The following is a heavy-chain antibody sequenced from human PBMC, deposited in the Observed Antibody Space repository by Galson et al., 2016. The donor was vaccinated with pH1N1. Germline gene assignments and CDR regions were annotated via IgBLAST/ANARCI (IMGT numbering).Heavy chain of an antibody. Sequence: LSLTCTVSGGSISSSTYYWGWLRQPPGKGLEWIGSIYYSGSTYYNPSLKSRVTISVDTSKNQFSLKLSSVTAADTAVYYCARPRRDGYNEDSYYFDYWGQGTLVTVSS. CDR2: IYYSGST. D-gene: IGHD5-24*01. CDR1: GGSISSSTYY. J-gene: IGHJ4*02. V-gene: IGHV4-39*01. CDR3: ARPRRDGYNEDSYYFDY.